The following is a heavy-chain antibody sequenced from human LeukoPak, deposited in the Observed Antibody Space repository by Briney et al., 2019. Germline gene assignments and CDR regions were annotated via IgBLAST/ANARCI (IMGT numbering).Heavy chain of an antibody. CDR3: ARSSGWFDY. V-gene: IGHV6-1*01. J-gene: IGHJ4*02. CDR1: GDSVTSNNAA. D-gene: IGHD6-19*01. CDR2: TYYRSKWYN. Sequence: SQTLSLTCAISGDSVTSNNAAWNCITQSPSRGLVWLGRTYYRSKWYNEYAVSVKSRIILKPDTSKNQFSLQLNSVTPGDTAVYYCARSSGWFDYWGQGTLVTVSS.